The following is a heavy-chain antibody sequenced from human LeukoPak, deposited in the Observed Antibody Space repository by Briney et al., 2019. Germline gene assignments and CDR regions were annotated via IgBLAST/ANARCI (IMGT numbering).Heavy chain of an antibody. CDR2: IWYDGSNK. V-gene: IGHV3-33*01. D-gene: IGHD2-2*01. CDR1: GFTFSSYG. J-gene: IGHJ6*02. CDR3: ARDIVVVPAGDDYHYYGMDV. Sequence: GGSLRLSCAASGFTFSSYGMHWVRQAPGKGLEWVAVIWYDGSNKYYADSVKGRFTISRGNSKNTLYLQMNSLRAEDTAVYYCARDIVVVPAGDDYHYYGMDVWGQGTTVTVSS.